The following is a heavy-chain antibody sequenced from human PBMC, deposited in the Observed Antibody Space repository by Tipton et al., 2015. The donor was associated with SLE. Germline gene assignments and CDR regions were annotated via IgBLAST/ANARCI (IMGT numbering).Heavy chain of an antibody. CDR2: IYTSGST. V-gene: IGHV4-61*02. D-gene: IGHD6-13*01. Sequence: TLSLTCTVTGGSISRGAYYWSWLRQPAGKGLEWIGRIYTSGSTNYHPSLKSRVTISVDTSKNQFSLKLSSVTAADTAVYYCARGEPYSSFTGWGQGTLVTVSS. CDR3: ARGEPYSSFTG. J-gene: IGHJ4*02. CDR1: GGSISRGAYY.